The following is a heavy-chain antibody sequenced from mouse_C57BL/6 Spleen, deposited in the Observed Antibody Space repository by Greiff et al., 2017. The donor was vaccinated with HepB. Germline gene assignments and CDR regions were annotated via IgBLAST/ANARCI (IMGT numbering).Heavy chain of an antibody. CDR2: IYPGDGDT. Sequence: QVQLQQSGPELVKPGASVKISCKASGYAFSSSWMNWVKQRPGKGLEWIGRIYPGDGDTNYNGKFKGKATLTADKSSSTAYMQLSSLTSEDSAVYFCGREVPFYYDYWGYYFDYWGQGTTLTVSS. J-gene: IGHJ2*01. D-gene: IGHD2-4*01. V-gene: IGHV1-82*01. CDR1: GYAFSSSW. CDR3: GREVPFYYDYWGYYFDY.